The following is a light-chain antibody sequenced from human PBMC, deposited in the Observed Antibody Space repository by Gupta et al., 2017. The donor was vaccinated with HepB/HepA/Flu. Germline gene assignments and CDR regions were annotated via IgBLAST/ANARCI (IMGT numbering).Light chain of an antibody. Sequence: QSALTSPSSVSGSQGQSITISCTGTSSDVGSYNLVPWYQQPPGKAPKLMIYEVSKRLSGVSNGFYGSKSGNTASMTLSGHQAEDEADYSCCSNAGSYVFGTGTKVTVL. CDR2: EVS. J-gene: IGLJ1*01. CDR3: CSNAGSYV. V-gene: IGLV2-23*02. CDR1: SSDVGSYNL.